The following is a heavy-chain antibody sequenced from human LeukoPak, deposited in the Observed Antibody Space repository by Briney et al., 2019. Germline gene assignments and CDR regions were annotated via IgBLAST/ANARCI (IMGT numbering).Heavy chain of an antibody. Sequence: PSQTLSLTCTGGSVSSGSYYWSWIRQPAGKGLEWIGRIYTNGITNYNPSLTSRVTMSLDTSNNHFSLKLSSVTAADTAVYYCAKGRLAEGVFDFWGQGTLVTVSS. J-gene: IGHJ4*02. CDR3: AKGRLAEGVFDF. D-gene: IGHD2-8*01. CDR1: GSVSSGSYY. CDR2: IYTNGIT. V-gene: IGHV4-61*02.